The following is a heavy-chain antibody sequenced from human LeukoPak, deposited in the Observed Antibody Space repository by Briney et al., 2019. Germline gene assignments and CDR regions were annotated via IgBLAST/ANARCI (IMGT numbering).Heavy chain of an antibody. D-gene: IGHD3/OR15-3a*01. CDR1: GFTFSSYW. J-gene: IGHJ4*02. CDR3: ARARTVSY. Sequence: GGSLRLSCAASGFTFSSYWTSWVRQAPGKGLEWVANIKQDGSEKYYVDSVKGRFTISRDNAKNSLYLQMNSLRAEDTAVYYCARARTVSYWGQGTLVTVSS. V-gene: IGHV3-7*01. CDR2: IKQDGSEK.